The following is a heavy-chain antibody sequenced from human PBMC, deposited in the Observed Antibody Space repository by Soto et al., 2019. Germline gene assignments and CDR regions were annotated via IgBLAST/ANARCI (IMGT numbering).Heavy chain of an antibody. Sequence: PSETLSLTCAVSGYSISSGYYWGWIRQPPGKGLEWIGSIYHSGSTYYNPSLKSRVTISVDTSKNQFSLKLSSVTAADTAVYYCARQGGSGWYVGWFDPWGQGTLVTVSS. CDR2: IYHSGST. CDR3: ARQGGSGWYVGWFDP. CDR1: GYSISSGYY. J-gene: IGHJ5*02. V-gene: IGHV4-38-2*01. D-gene: IGHD6-19*01.